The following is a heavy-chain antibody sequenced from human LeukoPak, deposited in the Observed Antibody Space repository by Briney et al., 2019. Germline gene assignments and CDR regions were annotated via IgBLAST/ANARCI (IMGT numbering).Heavy chain of an antibody. D-gene: IGHD3-10*01. V-gene: IGHV3-23*01. CDR1: GFTFSSYA. J-gene: IGHJ5*02. CDR3: AAMGGITMVRGVIDWFDP. CDR2: ISGSGGST. Sequence: GGSLRLSCAASGFTFSSYAVSWVRQAPGKGLEWVSAISGSGGSTYYADSVKGRFTISRDNSKNTLYPQMNSLRAEDTAVYYCAAMGGITMVRGVIDWFDPRGQGTLVTVSS.